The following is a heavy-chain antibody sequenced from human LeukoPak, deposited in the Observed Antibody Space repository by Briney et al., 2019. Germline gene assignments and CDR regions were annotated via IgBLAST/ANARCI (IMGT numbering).Heavy chain of an antibody. D-gene: IGHD1-7*01. CDR1: ADRIASYW. V-gene: IGHV5-51*01. CDR2: IFPGDSNT. CDR3: ARLPLRSQNYFDP. J-gene: IGHJ5*02. Sequence: GESLKISCKADADRIASYWVAWVRQKPGKGLVWMGIIFPGDSNTRYSPSFEGQVSISVDRSTATAYVHWTSLKASDTAMYYCARLPLRSQNYFDPWGQGTLVTVSP.